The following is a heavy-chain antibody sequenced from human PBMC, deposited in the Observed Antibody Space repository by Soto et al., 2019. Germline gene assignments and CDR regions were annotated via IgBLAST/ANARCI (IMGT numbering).Heavy chain of an antibody. Sequence: NPSETLSLTCTVSGGSSSSGGYYWSWIRQHPGKGLEWIGSIYYSWSTYYNPSLNSRVTISVDTSKNQFSLKLNSVTAADTAVYYCAREVFSWFGELLDYYGMDVWGQGTTVTVSS. CDR2: IYYSWST. CDR1: GGSSSSGGYY. V-gene: IGHV4-31*03. CDR3: AREVFSWFGELLDYYGMDV. J-gene: IGHJ6*02. D-gene: IGHD3-10*01.